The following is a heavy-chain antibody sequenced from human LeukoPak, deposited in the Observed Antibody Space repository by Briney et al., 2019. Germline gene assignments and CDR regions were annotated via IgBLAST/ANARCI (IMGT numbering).Heavy chain of an antibody. V-gene: IGHV1-2*02. CDR3: ARVPGEMGATLAYLDY. Sequence: GASVKVSCKASGYTFTGYYMHWVRQAPGQGLEWMGWINPNSGGTNYAQKFQGRVTMTRDTSISTAYMELSRLRSDDTAVYYCARVPGEMGATLAYLDYWGQGTLVIVSS. CDR1: GYTFTGYY. CDR2: INPNSGGT. J-gene: IGHJ4*02. D-gene: IGHD1-26*01.